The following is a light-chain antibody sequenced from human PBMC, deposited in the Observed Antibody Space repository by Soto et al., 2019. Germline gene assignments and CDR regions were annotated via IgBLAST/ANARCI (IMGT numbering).Light chain of an antibody. CDR2: AVA. J-gene: IGKJ1*01. V-gene: IGKV3D-15*01. CDR1: QSVDNK. CDR3: QQYNDWPPWT. Sequence: EIVLTQSPDTLSVSPGDRVILSCRASQSVDNKTAWYQWKPGQAPRLVMHAVATRAGGFPARFSGSGSGTEFTLTISSLQPEDFALYYCQQYNDWPPWTFGQGTKV.